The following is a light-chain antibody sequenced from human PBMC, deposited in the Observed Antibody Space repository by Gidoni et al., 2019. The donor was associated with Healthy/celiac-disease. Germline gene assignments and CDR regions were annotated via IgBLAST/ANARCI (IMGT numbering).Light chain of an antibody. J-gene: IGLJ3*02. Sequence: QSVLTQPPSASGTPGQRVTIPCSGSSSNIGSNTVNWYQQLPGTAPKLLIFRNNQRPSGVPGRFSGSKSGTSASLAISGLQSEDEADYYCAAWDDSLNAWVFGGGTKLTVL. CDR2: RNN. CDR3: AAWDDSLNAWV. CDR1: SSNIGSNT. V-gene: IGLV1-44*01.